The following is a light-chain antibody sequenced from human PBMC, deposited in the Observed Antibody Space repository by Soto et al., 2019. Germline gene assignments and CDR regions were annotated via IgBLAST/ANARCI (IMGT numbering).Light chain of an antibody. CDR2: DAS. V-gene: IGKV1-5*01. Sequence: DIPMTQSPSTLSASVRDRVTITCRASQSLSSWLAWYQQKPGKAPKLLIYDASSLESGVPSRFSGSGSGTEFTLTISSLQPDEFAADDGHQYNSYPRTFVQGTKVEIK. CDR3: HQYNSYPRT. CDR1: QSLSSW. J-gene: IGKJ1*01.